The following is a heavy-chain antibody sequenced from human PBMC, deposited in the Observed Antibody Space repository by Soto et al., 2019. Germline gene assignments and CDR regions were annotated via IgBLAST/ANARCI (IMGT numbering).Heavy chain of an antibody. V-gene: IGHV1-18*01. Sequence: ASVKVSCKASGYTFTSYGISCVRQAPGQGLEWMGGFDPEDGETIYAQKLQGRVTMTTDTSTSTAYMELRSLRSDDTAVYYCARYLTGTFDYWGQGTLVTVSS. CDR1: GYTFTSYG. CDR2: FDPEDGET. D-gene: IGHD1-20*01. J-gene: IGHJ4*02. CDR3: ARYLTGTFDY.